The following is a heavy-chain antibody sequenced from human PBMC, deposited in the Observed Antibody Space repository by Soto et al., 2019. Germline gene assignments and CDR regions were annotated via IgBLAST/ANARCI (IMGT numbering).Heavy chain of an antibody. D-gene: IGHD1-1*01. Sequence: ASVKVSCKASGYTFTSYYMHWVRQAPGQGLEWMGIINPSGGSTSYAQRFQGRVTMTRDTSTSTVYMELSSLRSEDTAVYYCAREKADNWNYRGVYHYYYGMDVWGQGTTVTVSS. V-gene: IGHV1-46*01. CDR3: AREKADNWNYRGVYHYYYGMDV. CDR1: GYTFTSYY. CDR2: INPSGGST. J-gene: IGHJ6*02.